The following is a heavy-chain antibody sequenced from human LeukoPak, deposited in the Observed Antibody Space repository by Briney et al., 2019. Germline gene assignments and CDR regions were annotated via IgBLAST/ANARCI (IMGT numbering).Heavy chain of an antibody. CDR3: ARGVITAYAAFDY. J-gene: IGHJ4*02. CDR2: IKQDGSEK. Sequence: GGSLRLSCAASGFTFSSYWMSWVRQAPGKGLEWVANIKQDGSEKHYVDSVKGRFTISRDNAKNSLYLQMNSLRAEDTAVYYCARGVITAYAAFDYWGQGTLVTVSS. V-gene: IGHV3-7*01. CDR1: GFTFSSYW. D-gene: IGHD2-21*02.